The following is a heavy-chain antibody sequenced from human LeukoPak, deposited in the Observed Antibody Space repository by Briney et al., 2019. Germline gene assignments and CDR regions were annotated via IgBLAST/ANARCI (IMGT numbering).Heavy chain of an antibody. CDR2: INDSGST. D-gene: IGHD6-19*01. V-gene: IGHV4-34*01. J-gene: IGHJ4*02. CDR1: GESLSGYY. CDR3: ARLGQWLAFDY. Sequence: SETLSLTCAVYGESLSGYYWSWIRQPPGKGLEWIGEINDSGSTNYNPSLKSRVTISVDTSKNQFSLKLSSVTAADTAVYYCARLGQWLAFDYWGQGTLVTVSS.